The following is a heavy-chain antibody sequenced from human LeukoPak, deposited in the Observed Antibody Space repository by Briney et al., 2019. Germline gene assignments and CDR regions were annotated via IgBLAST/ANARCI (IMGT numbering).Heavy chain of an antibody. V-gene: IGHV4-59*01. CDR2: IYFSGST. Sequence: SETLSLTCTVSGGSISTYYWSWIRQPPGKGLEWIGYIYFSGSTNYNPSIKSRVTISVDTSKNQFSLKLSSVTAADTAVYYCARDPQDAFDIWGQGTMVTVSS. CDR3: ARDPQDAFDI. CDR1: GGSISTYY. J-gene: IGHJ3*02.